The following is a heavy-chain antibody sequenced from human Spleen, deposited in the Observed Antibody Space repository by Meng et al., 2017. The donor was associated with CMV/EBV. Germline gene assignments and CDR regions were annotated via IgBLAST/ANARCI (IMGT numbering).Heavy chain of an antibody. CDR3: ARTRLRDVFDI. D-gene: IGHD4-17*01. V-gene: IGHV3-21*01. CDR1: RFTFSNYN. CDR2: ISSSSSYI. Sequence: LSLTCAASRFTFSNYNMNWVRQAPGKGLEWVSSISSSSSYIYYADSVKGRFTISRDNAKNSLYLQMNSLRAEDTAVYYCARTRLRDVFDIWGQGTMVTVSS. J-gene: IGHJ3*02.